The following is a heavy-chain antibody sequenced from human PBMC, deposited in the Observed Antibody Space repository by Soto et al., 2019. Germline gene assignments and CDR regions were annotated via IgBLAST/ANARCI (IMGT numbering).Heavy chain of an antibody. CDR2: IYPGDSDT. J-gene: IGHJ4*02. Sequence: GESLKISCKTFGYSFSNYWIGWVRQMPGKGLEWMGIIYPGDSDTRYRPSFQGQVTISADKSISTAYLQWSSLKASDTAMYYCARLIEVGEPFDYWGQGTLVTVSS. CDR3: ARLIEVGEPFDY. CDR1: GYSFSNYW. V-gene: IGHV5-51*01.